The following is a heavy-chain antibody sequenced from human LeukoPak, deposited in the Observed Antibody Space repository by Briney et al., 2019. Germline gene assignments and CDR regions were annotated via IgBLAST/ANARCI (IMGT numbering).Heavy chain of an antibody. Sequence: CXXXXXXFXSYXISWXRQAPGXGLEWMGWISTYSGNTNSAQKLQGRVTMTTDTSTSTAYMELRSLRSDDTAVYYCARGQYFDYWGQGTLVTVSS. V-gene: IGHV1-18*04. CDR3: ARGQYFDY. CDR2: ISTYSGNT. CDR1: XXXFXSYX. J-gene: IGHJ4*02.